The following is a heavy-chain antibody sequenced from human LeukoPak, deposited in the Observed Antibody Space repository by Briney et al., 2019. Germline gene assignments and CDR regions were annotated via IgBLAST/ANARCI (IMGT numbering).Heavy chain of an antibody. CDR3: ARSPHILTGENFDY. CDR1: GYTFNRYG. J-gene: IGHJ4*02. Sequence: EASVKVSCKASGYTFNRYGMNWVRQAPGQGLEWMGWINPNHGDTNYAQKFQDRVSMTRDTSTSTAYMHLSRLRSADTAVYYCARSPHILTGENFDYWGQGTLLTVSS. V-gene: IGHV1-2*02. D-gene: IGHD3-9*01. CDR2: INPNHGDT.